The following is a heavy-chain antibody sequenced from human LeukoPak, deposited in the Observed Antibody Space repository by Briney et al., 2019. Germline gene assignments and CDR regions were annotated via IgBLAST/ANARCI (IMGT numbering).Heavy chain of an antibody. CDR2: IYYSGST. D-gene: IGHD3-3*01. CDR1: GGPISSSSYY. Sequence: ASETLSLTCTVSGGPISSSSYYWGWIRQPPGKGLEWIGSIYYSGSTYSNPSLKSRVTISVDTSKNQFSLKLSSVTAADTAVYYCARHAKGRFLEFFDYWGQGTLVTVSS. V-gene: IGHV4-39*01. CDR3: ARHAKGRFLEFFDY. J-gene: IGHJ4*02.